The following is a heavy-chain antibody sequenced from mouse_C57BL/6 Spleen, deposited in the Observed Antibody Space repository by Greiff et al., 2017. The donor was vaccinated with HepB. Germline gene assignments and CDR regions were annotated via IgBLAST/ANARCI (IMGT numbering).Heavy chain of an antibody. D-gene: IGHD1-1*01. Sequence: QVQLKQSGAELVRPGASVTLSCKASGYTFTDYEMHWVKQTPVHGLEWIGAIDPETGGTAYNQKFKGKAILTADKSSSTAYMELRSLTSEDSAVYYCTRITTVVHFDYWGQGTTLTVSS. J-gene: IGHJ2*01. V-gene: IGHV1-15*01. CDR3: TRITTVVHFDY. CDR2: IDPETGGT. CDR1: GYTFTDYE.